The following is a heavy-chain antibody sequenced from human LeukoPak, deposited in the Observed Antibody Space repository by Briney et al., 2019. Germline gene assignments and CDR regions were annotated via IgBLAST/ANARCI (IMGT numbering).Heavy chain of an antibody. Sequence: GGSLRLSCAASGFTLSSYWMHWVRQAPGKGLVWVSRINSDGSSTSYADSVKGRFTISRDNAKKTLYLQMNSLRVEDTAVYYCARMGSVWSFDYWGQGTLVTVSS. CDR3: ARMGSVWSFDY. J-gene: IGHJ4*02. CDR1: GFTLSSYW. V-gene: IGHV3-74*01. CDR2: INSDGSST. D-gene: IGHD6-19*01.